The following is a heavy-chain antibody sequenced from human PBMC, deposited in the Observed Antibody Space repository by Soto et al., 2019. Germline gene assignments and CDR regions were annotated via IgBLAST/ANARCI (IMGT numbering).Heavy chain of an antibody. J-gene: IGHJ4*02. V-gene: IGHV3-30-3*01. Sequence: QVQLVESGGGVVQPGRSLRLSCAASGFTFSSYAMHWVRQAPGKGLEWVAVISYDGSNKYYADSVKGRFTISRDNSKNTLYRQMNSLRAEDTAVYYCARGVGLVVVIQIYYWGQGTLVTVSS. CDR3: ARGVGLVVVIQIYY. CDR1: GFTFSSYA. CDR2: ISYDGSNK. D-gene: IGHD3-22*01.